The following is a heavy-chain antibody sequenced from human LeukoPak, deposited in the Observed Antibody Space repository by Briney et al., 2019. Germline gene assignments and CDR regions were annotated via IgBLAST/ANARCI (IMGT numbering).Heavy chain of an antibody. Sequence: PGGSLRLSCAASGFTFSYVWMSWVRQALGKGLEWVGRIASAAHGGTTDYAAPVKGRFTISRDDSKNTLYLQMNSLKTDDTAVYFCSEGLDYWGQGTLVTVSS. V-gene: IGHV3-15*04. CDR1: GFTFSYVW. CDR3: SEGLDY. CDR2: IASAAHGGTT. J-gene: IGHJ4*02.